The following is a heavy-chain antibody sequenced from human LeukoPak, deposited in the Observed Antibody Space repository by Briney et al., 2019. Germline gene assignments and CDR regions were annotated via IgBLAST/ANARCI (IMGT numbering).Heavy chain of an antibody. V-gene: IGHV5-51*01. CDR1: GYTFSTYW. D-gene: IGHD2-21*01. J-gene: IGHJ4*02. CDR3: GRHLGVGIAQSNFDY. Sequence: GESLKISCKGSGYTFSTYWIGWVRQMPGKGLEWMGIIYPGDSDTRYNPSFQGQVTISADKSISTAYLQWSSLKASDTAMYYCGRHLGVGIAQSNFDYWGQGTLVTVFS. CDR2: IYPGDSDT.